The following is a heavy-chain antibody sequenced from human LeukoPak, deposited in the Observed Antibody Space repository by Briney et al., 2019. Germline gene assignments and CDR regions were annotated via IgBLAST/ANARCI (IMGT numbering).Heavy chain of an antibody. CDR2: IYHSGST. J-gene: IGHJ4*02. Sequence: SETLSLTCTVSGYSISSGYYWGWIRQPPGKGLEWIGSIYHSGSTYYNPSLKSRVTISVDTSKNQFSLKLSSVTAADTAVYYCASYSNHDLYWGQGTLVTVSS. CDR3: ASYSNHDLY. CDR1: GYSISSGYY. D-gene: IGHD4-11*01. V-gene: IGHV4-38-2*02.